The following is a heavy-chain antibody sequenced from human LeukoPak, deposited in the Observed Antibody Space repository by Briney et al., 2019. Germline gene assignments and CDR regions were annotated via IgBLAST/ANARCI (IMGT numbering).Heavy chain of an antibody. CDR3: ARGEAFCDY. J-gene: IGHJ4*02. CDR2: IKEDGSEK. Sequence: PGGSLRLSCAASGFTFSSYWMTWVRQAPGKGLVWVANIKEDGSEKYYVDSVKGRFTISRDNAKNSLYLQMNNLRAEDTAVYYCARGEAFCDYWGQGTLVTVSS. V-gene: IGHV3-7*05. CDR1: GFTFSSYW.